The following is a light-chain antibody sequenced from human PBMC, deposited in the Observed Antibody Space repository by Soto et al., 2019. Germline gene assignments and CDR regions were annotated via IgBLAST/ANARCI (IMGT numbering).Light chain of an antibody. V-gene: IGKV1-39*01. J-gene: IGKJ2*01. CDR1: QSISSY. CDR2: AAS. CDR3: QQSYSAPVT. Sequence: DIQMTQSPSSLSASIGDRVTITCRASQSISSYLNWFQQKPGEAPKLLIQAASSLQSGVPSRFSGSGSGIDFTLTINSLQPEDFAVYYCQQSYSAPVTFGHGTKV.